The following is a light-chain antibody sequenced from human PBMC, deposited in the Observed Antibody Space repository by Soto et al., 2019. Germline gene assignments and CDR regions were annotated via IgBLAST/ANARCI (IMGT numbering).Light chain of an antibody. CDR1: RSFASSY. J-gene: IGKJ2*01. CDR3: HHYDSSPPYT. CDR2: AAS. Sequence: EIVLTQSPATLSLSPGERATLSCRASRSFASSYLACYQHKPGQAPRLLIYAASSRATGIPDRFIGSGSGTDFTLTISRLEPDDSAVYYCHHYDSSPPYTFGQGTKLEIK. V-gene: IGKV3-20*01.